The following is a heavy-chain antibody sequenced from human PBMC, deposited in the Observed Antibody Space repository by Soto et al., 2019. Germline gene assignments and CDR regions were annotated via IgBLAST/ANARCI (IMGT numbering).Heavy chain of an antibody. CDR2: MNPNSGNT. D-gene: IGHD4-17*01. CDR1: GYTFTSYD. CDR3: ARQHGNYAVDQ. Sequence: QVQLVQSGAEVKKPGASVKVSCKASGYTFTSYDINWVRQATGQGLESMGWMNPNSGNTVYEQKVQGRDTTNRNTSISTAYMELSSLRSEDKAVYYCARQHGNYAVDQWGQGTVVTVSS. J-gene: IGHJ4*02. V-gene: IGHV1-8*01.